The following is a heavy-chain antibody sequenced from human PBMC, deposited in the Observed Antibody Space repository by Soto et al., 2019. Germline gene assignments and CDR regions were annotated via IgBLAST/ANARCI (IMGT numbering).Heavy chain of an antibody. D-gene: IGHD4-17*01. V-gene: IGHV1-69*13. Sequence: SVKVSCKASGGTFSSYAISWVRQAPGQGLEWMGGIIPIFGTANYAQKFQGRVTITADESTSTAYMELSSLRSEDTAVYYCARGPTVTLYYYYAMDVWGQGTTVTVSS. J-gene: IGHJ6*02. CDR2: IIPIFGTA. CDR3: ARGPTVTLYYYYAMDV. CDR1: GGTFSSYA.